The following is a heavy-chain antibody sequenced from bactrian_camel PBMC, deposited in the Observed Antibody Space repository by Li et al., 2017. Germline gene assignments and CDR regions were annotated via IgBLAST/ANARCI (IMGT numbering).Heavy chain of an antibody. D-gene: IGHD2*01. V-gene: IGHV3S1*01. Sequence: HVQLVESGGGSGQAGGSLRLSCAASGSKSSVRSMAWFRQTPGSEREGVAATLTGSGITFYGDSAKGRFTISEDKAKNTAYLQMNGLQSDDTATYFCKTDAGSYCTGTYWGQGTQVTVS. J-gene: IGHJ4*01. CDR1: GSKSSVRS. CDR2: TLTGSGIT. CDR3: KTDAGSYCTGTY.